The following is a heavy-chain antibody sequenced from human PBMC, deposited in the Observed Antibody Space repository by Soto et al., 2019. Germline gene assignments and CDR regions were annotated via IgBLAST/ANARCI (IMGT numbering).Heavy chain of an antibody. Sequence: QTLSLTCAISGDSVSSNSAAWNWIRQSPSRRLELLGRTCSRSKWYNDYAVSVKSRITINPDTSKNQFSLQLNSVTPEDTAVSSCAREYGKFAPWGQGTLVTLSS. D-gene: IGHD3-16*01. V-gene: IGHV6-1*01. CDR1: GDSVSSNSAA. CDR3: AREYGKFAP. CDR2: TCSRSKWYN. J-gene: IGHJ5*02.